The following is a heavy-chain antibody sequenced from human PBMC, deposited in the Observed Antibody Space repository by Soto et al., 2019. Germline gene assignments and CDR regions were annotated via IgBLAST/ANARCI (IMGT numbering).Heavy chain of an antibody. CDR1: GGSVSSGSYY. CDR2: IYYSGST. J-gene: IGHJ3*02. V-gene: IGHV4-61*01. Sequence: SETLSLTCTVSGGSVSSGSYYWSWIRQPPGKGLEWIGYIYYSGSTNYNPSLKSRVTISVDTSKNQFSLKLSSVTAADTAVYYCARGGGSGAFDIWGHGTMVTVSS. D-gene: IGHD3-10*01. CDR3: ARGGGSGAFDI.